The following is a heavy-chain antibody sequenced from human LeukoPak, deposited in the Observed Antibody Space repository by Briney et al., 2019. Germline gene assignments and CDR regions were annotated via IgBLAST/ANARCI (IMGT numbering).Heavy chain of an antibody. CDR3: AREGEGSDWYFDL. CDR1: GDSISSSNYH. J-gene: IGHJ2*01. Sequence: PSETLSLTCTVSGDSISSSNYHWGWIRQPPGKGLEWIGNSHNSGNTYYNPSLKSRVTISVDTSKNQFSLKLSSVTAADTAVYYCAREGEGSDWYFDLWGRGTLVTVSS. CDR2: SHNSGNT. D-gene: IGHD2-21*01. V-gene: IGHV4-39*07.